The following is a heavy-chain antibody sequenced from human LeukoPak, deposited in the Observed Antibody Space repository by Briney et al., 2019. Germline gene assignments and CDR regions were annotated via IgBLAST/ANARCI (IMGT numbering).Heavy chain of an antibody. CDR2: SYSGGNA. Sequence: TLSLTCPVSAASTSAYYWSWIRQPQGKGLEWIGYSYSGGNANSNPSLKSRVTISIDTSENQFSLRLTSVTAADTAIYFCAHSKRGGGYYINAFAVWGQGALVTISS. J-gene: IGHJ3*01. V-gene: IGHV4-59*01. D-gene: IGHD1-26*01. CDR3: AHSKRGGGYYINAFAV. CDR1: AASTSAYY.